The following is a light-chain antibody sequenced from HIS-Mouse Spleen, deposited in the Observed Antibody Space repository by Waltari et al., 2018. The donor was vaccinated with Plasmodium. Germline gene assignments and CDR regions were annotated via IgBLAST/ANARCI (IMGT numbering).Light chain of an antibody. Sequence: QSALTQPRSVTGFPGPSVPILCPGSISHVCGYYYVCWYPEHPGKAPKLRIYEVSKRPSGVPDRFSGSKSGNTASLTISGLQAEDEADYYCCSYAGSYTWVFGGGTKLTVL. CDR3: CSYAGSYTWV. V-gene: IGLV2-11*01. J-gene: IGLJ3*02. CDR2: EVS. CDR1: ISHVCGYYY.